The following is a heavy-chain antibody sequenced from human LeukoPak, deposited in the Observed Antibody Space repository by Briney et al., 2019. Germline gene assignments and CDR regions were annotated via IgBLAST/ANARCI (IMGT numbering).Heavy chain of an antibody. CDR1: GGTFSSYA. J-gene: IGHJ4*02. V-gene: IGHV1-69*04. Sequence: SVKVSCKASGGTFSSYAISWVRQAPGQGLEWMGRIIPILGIANYAQKFQGRVTITADESTSTAYMEVSSLRSEDTAVYYCARAYSGYDFFDYWGQGILVTVSS. D-gene: IGHD5-12*01. CDR3: ARAYSGYDFFDY. CDR2: IIPILGIA.